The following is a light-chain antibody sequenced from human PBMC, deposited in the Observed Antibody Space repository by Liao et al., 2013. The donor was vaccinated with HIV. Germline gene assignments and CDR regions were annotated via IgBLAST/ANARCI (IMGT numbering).Light chain of an antibody. CDR1: ALSKQY. V-gene: IGLV3-25*03. J-gene: IGLJ2*01. Sequence: SYELTQPPSVSVSPGQTARITCSGDALSKQYAYWYQQKPGQAPVLVIYKDNERPSGIPERFSGSSSGTRVTLTISGVQAEDEADYYCQSADSSGTYVLFGGGTKLTVL. CDR2: KDN. CDR3: QSADSSGTYVL.